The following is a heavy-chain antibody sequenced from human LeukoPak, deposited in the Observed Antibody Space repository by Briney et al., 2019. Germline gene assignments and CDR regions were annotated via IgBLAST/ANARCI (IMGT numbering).Heavy chain of an antibody. Sequence: PGGSLRLSGAASGFTFSSSAMTWVRQAPGKGLEWVSAIGASGGSTYYADSVKGRFTISRDNSKNALFLQMNSLTAEDTAVYYCGNRGSTTGYYDYWGQGTLVTVSS. V-gene: IGHV3-23*01. CDR3: GNRGSTTGYYDY. CDR1: GFTFSSSA. D-gene: IGHD3-9*01. CDR2: IGASGGST. J-gene: IGHJ4*02.